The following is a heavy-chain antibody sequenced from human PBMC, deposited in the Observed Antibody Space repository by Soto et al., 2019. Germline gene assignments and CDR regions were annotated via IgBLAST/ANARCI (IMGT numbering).Heavy chain of an antibody. CDR1: GGSISSYY. D-gene: IGHD3-10*01. CDR2: IYYSGST. V-gene: IGHV4-59*08. CDR3: ARHDHVSWDY. Sequence: QVQLQESGPGLVKPSETLSLTCTVSGGSISSYYWSWIRQPSGKGLEWIGYIYYSGSTNYNPSLKSRVTISVATSRNQFTLKVRSVTAADTAVYDCARHDHVSWDYWGQGTLVTVPS. J-gene: IGHJ4*02.